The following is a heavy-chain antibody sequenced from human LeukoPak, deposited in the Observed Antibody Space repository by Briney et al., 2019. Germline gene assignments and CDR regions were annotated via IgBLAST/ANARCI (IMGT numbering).Heavy chain of an antibody. V-gene: IGHV1-69*13. CDR2: IIPIFGTA. CDR3: ARDYALEMATIRHWFDP. Sequence: SVKVSCMASGGTFSSYAISWVRQAPGQGLEWMGGIIPIFGTANYAQKFQGRVTITADESTSTAYMELSSLRSEDTAVYYCARDYALEMATIRHWFDPWGQGTLVTVSS. CDR1: GGTFSSYA. J-gene: IGHJ5*02. D-gene: IGHD5-24*01.